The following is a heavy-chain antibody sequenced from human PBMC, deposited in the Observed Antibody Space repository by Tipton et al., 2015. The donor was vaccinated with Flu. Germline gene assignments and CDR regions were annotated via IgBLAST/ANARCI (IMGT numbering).Heavy chain of an antibody. D-gene: IGHD3-3*01. CDR3: ARGGDDFWSGYYGVS. Sequence: SLRLSCAASGFTFSSYSMNWVRQAPGKGLEWVSSISSSSSYIYYADSVKGRFTISRDNAKNSLYLQMNSLRAEDTAVYYCARGGDDFWSGYYGVSWGQGTLVTVSS. J-gene: IGHJ4*02. CDR1: GFTFSSYS. V-gene: IGHV3-21*01. CDR2: ISSSSSYI.